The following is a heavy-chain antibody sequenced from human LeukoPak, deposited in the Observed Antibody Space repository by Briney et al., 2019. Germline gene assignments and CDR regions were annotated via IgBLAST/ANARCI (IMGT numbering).Heavy chain of an antibody. V-gene: IGHV4-34*01. Sequence: SETLPLTCAVYGGSFSGYYWSWIRQPPGKGLEWIGEINHSGSTNYNPSLKSRVTISVDTSKNQFSLKLSSVTAADTAVYYCARGTYYYGSGSGYYYYYGMDVWGQGTTVTVSS. CDR2: INHSGST. CDR1: GGSFSGYY. J-gene: IGHJ6*02. CDR3: ARGTYYYGSGSGYYYYYGMDV. D-gene: IGHD3-10*01.